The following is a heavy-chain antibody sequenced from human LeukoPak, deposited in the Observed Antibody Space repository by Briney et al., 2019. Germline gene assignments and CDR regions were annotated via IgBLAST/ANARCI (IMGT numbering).Heavy chain of an antibody. D-gene: IGHD1-1*01. Sequence: PGGSLRLSCAASGFTFSSCEMNWVRQAPGKGLEWVSYISSSGGTIYYADSVKGRFTISRDNAKNSLYLQMNSLSAEDTAVYYCATYFQLDKPDCWGQGTLVTVSS. CDR2: ISSSGGTI. CDR3: ATYFQLDKPDC. V-gene: IGHV3-48*03. J-gene: IGHJ4*02. CDR1: GFTFSSCE.